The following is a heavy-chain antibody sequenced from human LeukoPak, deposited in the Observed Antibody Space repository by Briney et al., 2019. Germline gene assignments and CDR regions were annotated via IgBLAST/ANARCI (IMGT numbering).Heavy chain of an antibody. CDR2: IKQDGSEK. CDR3: ARDARESWTLHYYYYYYYMDV. Sequence: GGSLRLSCAASGFTFSSYWMSWVRQAPGKGLEWVANIKQDGSEKYYVDSVKGRFTISRDNAKNSLYLQMNSLRAEDTAVYYCARDARESWTLHYYYYYYYMDVWGKGTTVTVSS. D-gene: IGHD6-13*01. V-gene: IGHV3-7*01. CDR1: GFTFSSYW. J-gene: IGHJ6*03.